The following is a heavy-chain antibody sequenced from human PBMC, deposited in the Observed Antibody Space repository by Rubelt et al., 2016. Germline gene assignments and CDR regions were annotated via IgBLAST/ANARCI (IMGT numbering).Heavy chain of an antibody. Sequence: QVQLQESGPGLVKPSDTLSLTCAVSGYSISSSHWWGWIRQPPGKGLEWIGYIYYSGSTYYNPSLKSRVTMSVDTSKNQFSLKLSSVTAVDTAVYYCARVVTMVRGLNYYYYMDVWGKGTTVTVSS. V-gene: IGHV4-28*03. J-gene: IGHJ6*03. D-gene: IGHD3-10*01. CDR1: GYSISSSHW. CDR3: ARVVTMVRGLNYYYYMDV. CDR2: IYYSGST.